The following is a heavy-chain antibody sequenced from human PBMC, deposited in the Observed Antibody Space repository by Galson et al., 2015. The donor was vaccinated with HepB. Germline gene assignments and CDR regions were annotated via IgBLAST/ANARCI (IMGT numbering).Heavy chain of an antibody. D-gene: IGHD6-19*01. Sequence: SLRLSCAASGFTFGTYWMTWVRQAPGEGLEWVAGIEYGGSGTRYAESVTGRFSISRDNAKNTMDLQMSSLRGEDTAVYYCARAVGWGRFDAWGRGTVVTVSS. V-gene: IGHV3-7*01. CDR2: IEYGGSGT. CDR1: GFTFGTYW. CDR3: ARAVGWGRFDA. J-gene: IGHJ5*01.